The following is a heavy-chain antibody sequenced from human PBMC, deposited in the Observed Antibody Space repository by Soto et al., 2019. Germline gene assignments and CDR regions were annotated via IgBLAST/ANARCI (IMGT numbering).Heavy chain of an antibody. Sequence: QVHLVESGGGVVQPGRSLRLSCEASGFTFSSYPIHWVRQAPGKGLEWVAVISYDGRNDYYGDSVRGRFTISRDNSKNAVYLQMNSLTHEDTAVYYCARDPYFDYWGQGTLVTVSS. CDR3: ARDPYFDY. J-gene: IGHJ4*02. CDR1: GFTFSSYP. V-gene: IGHV3-30*04. CDR2: ISYDGRND.